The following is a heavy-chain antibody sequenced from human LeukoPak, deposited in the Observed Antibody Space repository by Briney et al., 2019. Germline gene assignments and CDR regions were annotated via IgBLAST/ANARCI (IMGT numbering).Heavy chain of an antibody. Sequence: GGSLRLSCAASGFTFSSYAMSLVRQAPGKGLEWVSAISGSGDGTFYADSVKGRFTISRDNSRNTLYMQMNSLRAEDTAVYYCAKELLIVGASAFDIWGQGTMVTVSS. CDR2: ISGSGDGT. J-gene: IGHJ3*02. V-gene: IGHV3-23*01. D-gene: IGHD1-26*01. CDR1: GFTFSSYA. CDR3: AKELLIVGASAFDI.